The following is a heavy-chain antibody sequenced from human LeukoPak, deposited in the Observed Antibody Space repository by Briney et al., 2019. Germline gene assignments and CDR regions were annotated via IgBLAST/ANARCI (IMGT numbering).Heavy chain of an antibody. CDR3: ARGNHQVADGMDV. CDR1: GFTLTNYG. V-gene: IGHV3-33*01. J-gene: IGHJ6*02. D-gene: IGHD1-14*01. CDR2: ICYDGSNK. Sequence: RTSLRLSCAASGFTLTNYGIHWVRQAPGKGLEWVAVICYDGSNKYYADSVKGRFTITTDNSKNTLYLQMNSLRAEDTALYYCARGNHQVADGMDVGGQGPTVTVSS.